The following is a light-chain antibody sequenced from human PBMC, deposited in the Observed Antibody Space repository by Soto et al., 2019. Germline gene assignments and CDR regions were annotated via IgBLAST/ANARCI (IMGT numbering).Light chain of an antibody. CDR2: AAS. CDR3: QQSYSIPYT. CDR1: QTIRNF. V-gene: IGKV1-39*01. Sequence: DIQMTQSPSSLSASVGDRVSITCRANQTIRNFLQWYQQKPGKVPKFLIYAASRLVDGVPSRFSGSGSGADFTLTISSLQPEDFGTHDCQQSYSIPYTFGQGTKLDIK. J-gene: IGKJ2*01.